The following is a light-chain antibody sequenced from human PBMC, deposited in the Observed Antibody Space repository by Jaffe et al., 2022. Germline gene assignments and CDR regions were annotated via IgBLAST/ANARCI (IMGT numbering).Light chain of an antibody. CDR2: DAS. V-gene: IGKV3-11*01. CDR3: QQRSRWPLT. J-gene: IGKJ4*01. Sequence: EIVLTQSPATLSLSPGDRATLSCRASQSVSSYLAWYQQKPGQAPRLLIYDASNRATGIPARFSGSGSGTDFTLTISSLEPEDFAVYYCQQRSRWPLTFGGGTKVEI. CDR1: QSVSSY.